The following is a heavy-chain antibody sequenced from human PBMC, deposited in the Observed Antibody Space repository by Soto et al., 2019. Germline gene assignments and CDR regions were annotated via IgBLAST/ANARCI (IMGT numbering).Heavy chain of an antibody. CDR2: IHPSGAGA. CDR3: AREREGFYSGMDV. V-gene: IGHV1-46*01. Sequence: ASVKVSCKASESTFTSFHIHWVRQAPGQGPEWLGVIHPSGAGATYAQKFQARVTMTRDTSTSTVYMELSSLTSEDTAVYYCAREREGFYSGMDVWGQGTTVTVSS. CDR1: ESTFTSFH. D-gene: IGHD2-21*01. J-gene: IGHJ6*02.